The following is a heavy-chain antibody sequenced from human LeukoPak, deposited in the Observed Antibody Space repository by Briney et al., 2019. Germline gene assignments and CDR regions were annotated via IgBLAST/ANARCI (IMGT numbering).Heavy chain of an antibody. CDR3: ARDRSAGGGWPLFDS. CDR1: GFTFSSHN. CDR2: ISSSSSSI. D-gene: IGHD6-19*01. Sequence: GGSLRLSCAASGFTFSSHNMNWVRQAPGKRLEWVSYISSSSSSIFYADSVMGRFTIPRDNAKNSLYLQMNSLRDEDTAVYYCARDRSAGGGWPLFDSWGQGTLVTVSS. V-gene: IGHV3-48*02. J-gene: IGHJ4*02.